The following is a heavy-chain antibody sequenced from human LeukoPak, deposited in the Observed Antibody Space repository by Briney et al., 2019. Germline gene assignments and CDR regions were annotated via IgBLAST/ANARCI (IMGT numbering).Heavy chain of an antibody. Sequence: PGGSLTLSCAASGFTLNKYDMMGLRQARGEGGEGVTAISGIDGNPYYSDSVTGRFTISIDNFKNTLYLQMSSLRDDDRAVYYCANDGYDFWSSYHIDLWGQGTVVTVSS. V-gene: IGHV3-23*01. CDR3: ANDGYDFWSSYHIDL. CDR1: GFTLNKYD. CDR2: ISGIDGNP. D-gene: IGHD3-3*01. J-gene: IGHJ5*02.